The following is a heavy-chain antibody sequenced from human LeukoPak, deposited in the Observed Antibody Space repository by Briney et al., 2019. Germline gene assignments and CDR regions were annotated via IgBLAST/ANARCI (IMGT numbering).Heavy chain of an antibody. J-gene: IGHJ4*02. CDR2: IKQDGSEK. D-gene: IGHD6-13*01. CDR3: ARNGQQLGS. V-gene: IGHV3-7*04. Sequence: GGSLRLSCVASGFTFSSYWMSWVRQAPGKGLEWVANIKQDGSEKYYVDSVKGRFTISRDNAKNSLYLQMNRLRVEDEAVYYCARNGQQLGSWGQGTLVIVSS. CDR1: GFTFSSYW.